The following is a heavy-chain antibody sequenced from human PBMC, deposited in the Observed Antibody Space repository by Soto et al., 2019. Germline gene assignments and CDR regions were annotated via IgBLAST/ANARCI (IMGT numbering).Heavy chain of an antibody. V-gene: IGHV3-74*01. CDR1: GISFSRYW. D-gene: IGHD4-17*01. J-gene: IGHJ3*01. CDR3: AVNGNYDAFNC. CDR2: MGPDGSST. Sequence: EVQVVESGGGLVQPGGSLRLSCAASGISFSRYWTHWVRQAPGKGLEWVSRMGPDGSSTSYADSVKGRFSISRDDAKNTLSLQVNSLRADDTAVYYCAVNGNYDAFNCWGQGTVVTVSS.